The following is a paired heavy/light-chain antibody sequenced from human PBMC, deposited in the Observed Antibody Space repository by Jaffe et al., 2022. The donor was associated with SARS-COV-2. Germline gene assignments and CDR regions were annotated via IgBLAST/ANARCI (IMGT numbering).Heavy chain of an antibody. V-gene: IGHV3-11*01. J-gene: IGHJ6*02. CDR2: ITSSGSTI. CDR3: ARLRGYCSAASCYLGDGMDV. Sequence: QVQLVESGGDLVKPGGSLRLSCAASGFTFSDYYMTWIRQAPGKGLEWVSSITSSGSTIYYTDSVKGRFTISRDNVMNSLYLQMNSLRDEDTAVYYCARLRGYCSAASCYLGDGMDVWGQGTTVTVSS. CDR1: GFTFSDYY. D-gene: IGHD2-15*01.
Light chain of an antibody. CDR1: SSNIGTNY. V-gene: IGLV1-47*01. J-gene: IGLJ2*01. CDR3: AAWDDSLSGVG. Sequence: QSVLTQPPSASGTPGLRVTISCSGSSSNIGTNYVYWYQQLPGTAPKLLIYRNNQRPSGVPDRFSGSKSGTSASLAISGLRSEDEADYYCAAWDDSLSGVGFGGGTKLTVL. CDR2: RNN.